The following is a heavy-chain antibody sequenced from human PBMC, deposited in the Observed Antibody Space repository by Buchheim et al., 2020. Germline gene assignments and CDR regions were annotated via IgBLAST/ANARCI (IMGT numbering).Heavy chain of an antibody. Sequence: EVQQLESGGGVVHPGGSLRLSCVVSGLASTSYGVSWVRQAPGKGLEWVAGIESGGSTYYPDSVKGRFALHRDTSKNPLFLEMHSLRVEDTAVYFCAKHPVKFDSWGQGTL. CDR1: GLASTSYG. V-gene: IGHV3-23*01. CDR2: IESGGST. J-gene: IGHJ5*01. CDR3: AKHPVKFDS.